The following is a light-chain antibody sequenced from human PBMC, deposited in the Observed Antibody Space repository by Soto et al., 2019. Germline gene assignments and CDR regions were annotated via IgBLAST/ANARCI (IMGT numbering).Light chain of an antibody. Sequence: QSVLTQPPSVSGAPGQRVTISCTGSSSNIGAVYDVHWYQQLPGRAPKLLIYGNSNRPSGVPDRFSGSKSGSSASLAITGLQDEDGAHYHCQSYDNSLGGVVFGGGTKLTVL. V-gene: IGLV1-40*01. J-gene: IGLJ2*01. CDR3: QSYDNSLGGVV. CDR1: SSNIGAVYD. CDR2: GNS.